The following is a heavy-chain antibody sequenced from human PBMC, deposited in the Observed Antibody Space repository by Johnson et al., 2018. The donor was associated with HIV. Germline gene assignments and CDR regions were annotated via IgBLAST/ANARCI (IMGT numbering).Heavy chain of an antibody. Sequence: MLLVESGGALVQPGGSLRLSCAASGFTFSNYAMSWVRQAPGKGLEWVSAISGSGGNTYYADSVKGQFTISRDDSKNTLYLQMNSLKTEDTAMYYCITSVYILGAFDIWGQGTMVTVSS. CDR1: GFTFSNYA. CDR2: ISGSGGNT. D-gene: IGHD2-15*01. CDR3: ITSVYILGAFDI. J-gene: IGHJ3*02. V-gene: IGHV3-23*04.